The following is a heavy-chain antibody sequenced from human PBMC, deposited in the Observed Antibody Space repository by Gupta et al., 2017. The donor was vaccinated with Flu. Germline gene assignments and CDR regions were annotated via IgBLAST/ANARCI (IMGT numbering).Heavy chain of an antibody. V-gene: IGHV4-38-2*01. D-gene: IGHD2-15*01. Sequence: QVQLQESGPGLVKPSETLSLTCAVAGYSISSGYYWGWIRQPPGKGLEWIGSIYHSGSTYYNPSLKSRVTISVDTSKNQFSLKLSSVTAADTAVYYCARAVVVEFDYWGQGTLVTVSS. J-gene: IGHJ4*02. CDR2: IYHSGST. CDR1: GYSISSGYY. CDR3: ARAVVVEFDY.